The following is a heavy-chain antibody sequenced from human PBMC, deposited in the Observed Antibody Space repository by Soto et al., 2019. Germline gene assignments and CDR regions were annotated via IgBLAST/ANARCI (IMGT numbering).Heavy chain of an antibody. CDR2: IIPISDTT. J-gene: IGHJ3*02. Sequence: SVKVSCKASGGTFSSYAISWVRQAPGQGLEWMGGIIPISDTTNYAQKFQGRVTITADESTSTAYMELSSLRSEDTAVYYCATPTQVDAFDIWGQGTMVTVSS. CDR1: GGTFSSYA. CDR3: ATPTQVDAFDI. V-gene: IGHV1-69*13.